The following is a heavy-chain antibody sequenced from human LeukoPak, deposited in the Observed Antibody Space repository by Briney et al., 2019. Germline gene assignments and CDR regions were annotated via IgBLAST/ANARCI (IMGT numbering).Heavy chain of an antibody. CDR3: ARVDWNDVTYYGMDV. CDR1: GGSISSGGYY. J-gene: IGHJ6*04. V-gene: IGHV4-31*03. Sequence: PSETLSLTCTVSGGSISSGGYYWRWIRQHPGKGLEWIVYIYYSGSTYYNPSLKSRVTISVDTSKSQFSLKLSSVTAADTAVYYCARVDWNDVTYYGMDVWGKGTTVTVSS. CDR2: IYYSGST. D-gene: IGHD1-1*01.